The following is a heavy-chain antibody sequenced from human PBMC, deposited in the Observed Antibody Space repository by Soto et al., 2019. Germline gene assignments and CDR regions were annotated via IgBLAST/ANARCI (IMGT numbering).Heavy chain of an antibody. CDR3: ARGGRVVVVAATPWYFQH. CDR1: GGTFSSYA. Sequence: SVKVSCKASGGTFSSYAISWVRQAPGQGLEWMGGIIPIFGTANYAQKFQGRVTITADESTSTAYMELSSLRSEDTAVYYCARGGRVVVVAATPWYFQHWGQGTLVTVSS. J-gene: IGHJ1*01. D-gene: IGHD2-15*01. CDR2: IIPIFGTA. V-gene: IGHV1-69*13.